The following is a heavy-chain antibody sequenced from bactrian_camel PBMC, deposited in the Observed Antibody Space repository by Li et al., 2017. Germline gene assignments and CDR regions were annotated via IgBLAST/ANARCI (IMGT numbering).Heavy chain of an antibody. Sequence: HVQLVESGGGSVQAGGSLRLSCEISGYTSSRNCMAWFRQIPGKEREGVAFMYTAVGSTNYADSVKGRFTVSLDSAKNTMYLQMNSLKPEDTAMYYCTKDRSYGTRNWVQSTRGQGTQVTVST. CDR2: MYTAVGST. V-gene: IGHV3S1*01. CDR1: GYTSSRNC. J-gene: IGHJ4*01. CDR3: TKDRSYGTRNWVQST. D-gene: IGHD3*01.